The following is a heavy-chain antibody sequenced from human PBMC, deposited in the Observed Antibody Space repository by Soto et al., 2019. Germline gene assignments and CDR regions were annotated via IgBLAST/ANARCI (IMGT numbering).Heavy chain of an antibody. J-gene: IGHJ3*02. V-gene: IGHV1-69*13. CDR2: IIPIFGTA. D-gene: IGHD3-22*01. CDR3: ARDLPYCYDSSGYDAFDI. CDR1: GGTFSSYA. Sequence: SVKVSCKASGGTFSSYAISWVRQAPGQGLEWMGGIIPIFGTANYAQKFQGRVTITADESTSTAYMELSSLRSEDTAVYYCARDLPYCYDSSGYDAFDIWGQGTMVTVSS.